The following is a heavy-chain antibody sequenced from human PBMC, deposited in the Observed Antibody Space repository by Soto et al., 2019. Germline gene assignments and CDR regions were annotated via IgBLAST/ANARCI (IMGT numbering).Heavy chain of an antibody. J-gene: IGHJ6*01. CDR1: GYRVSSNSAA. CDR2: TYYRSKWYN. Sequence: PSQSLSRTCAISGYRVSSNSAAWNWIRQSPSRGLEWLGRTYYRSKWYNDYAVSVKSRITINPETCKNQFSLQLNSVTPEDTAVYYCATVWNHVGYYYYGMDVWRQGTTVTVSS. V-gene: IGHV6-1*01. CDR3: ATVWNHVGYYYYGMDV. D-gene: IGHD1-1*01.